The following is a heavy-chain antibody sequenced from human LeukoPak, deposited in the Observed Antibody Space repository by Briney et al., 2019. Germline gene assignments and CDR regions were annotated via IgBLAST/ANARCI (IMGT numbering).Heavy chain of an antibody. Sequence: PGGSLRLFCTISGFTFSPYEMNWVRQAPGEGRECVSYIGTRSSTFYADSVKGRFTISRDNGKNSMYMQMYSLRAEDTAVYYCAMIKEGWGQGTLVTVSS. V-gene: IGHV3-69-1*02. D-gene: IGHD3-22*01. CDR2: IGTRSST. CDR3: AMIKEG. J-gene: IGHJ4*02. CDR1: GFTFSPYE.